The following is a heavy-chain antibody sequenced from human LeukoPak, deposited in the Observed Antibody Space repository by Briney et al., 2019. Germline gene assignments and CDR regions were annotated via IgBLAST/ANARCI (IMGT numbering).Heavy chain of an antibody. Sequence: GGSLRLSCAASGFTFSDYYTSWIRQAPGKGLEWVSYISSSGSTIYYADSVKGRFTISRDNAKNSLYLQMNSLRAEDTAVYYCARTDRTLDKNFDYWGQGTLVTVSS. CDR3: ARTDRTLDKNFDY. J-gene: IGHJ4*02. CDR1: GFTFSDYY. D-gene: IGHD2-2*03. V-gene: IGHV3-11*01. CDR2: ISSSGSTI.